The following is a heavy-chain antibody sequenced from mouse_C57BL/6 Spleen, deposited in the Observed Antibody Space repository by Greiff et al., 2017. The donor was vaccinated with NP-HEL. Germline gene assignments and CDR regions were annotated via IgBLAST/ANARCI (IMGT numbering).Heavy chain of an antibody. J-gene: IGHJ4*01. D-gene: IGHD4-1*01. CDR1: GYSITSGYY. CDR2: LSYDGSN. CDR3: AREANWDAMDY. Sequence: EVHLVESGPGLVKPSQSLSLTCSVTGYSITSGYYWNWIRQFPGNKLEWMGYLSYDGSNNYHPSLKNRISITRDTSKNQFFLTLNSVTTEDTATYYCAREANWDAMDYWGQGTSVTVSS. V-gene: IGHV3-6*01.